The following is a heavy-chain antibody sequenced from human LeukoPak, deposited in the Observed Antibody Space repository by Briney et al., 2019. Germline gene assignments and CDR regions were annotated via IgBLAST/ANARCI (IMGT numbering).Heavy chain of an antibody. D-gene: IGHD4-11*01. Sequence: ASVTVSFTASGYTFTSYAISWVRQAPGQGLEWMGWISAYNDNTNYAQNLQGRVTMTTDTSTSTAYMELRSLRSDDTAVYYCARALTVTRPDCFDPWGQGTLVTVSS. CDR2: ISAYNDNT. CDR1: GYTFTSYA. CDR3: ARALTVTRPDCFDP. J-gene: IGHJ5*02. V-gene: IGHV1-18*01.